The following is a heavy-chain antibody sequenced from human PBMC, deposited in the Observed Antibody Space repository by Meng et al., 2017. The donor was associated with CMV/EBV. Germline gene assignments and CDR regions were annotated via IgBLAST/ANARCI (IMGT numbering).Heavy chain of an antibody. D-gene: IGHD2-2*01. CDR3: AGTCTSCNNWFDP. J-gene: IGHJ5*02. CDR1: GYTFIGYY. CDR2: INPNSGGT. Sequence: ASVKVSCKASGYTFIGYYMHWVRQAPGQGLEWMGWINPNSGGTNYAQKFQGRVTMTRDTSISTAYMELSRLRSDDTAVYYCAGTCTSCNNWFDPWGQGTLVTVSS. V-gene: IGHV1-2*02.